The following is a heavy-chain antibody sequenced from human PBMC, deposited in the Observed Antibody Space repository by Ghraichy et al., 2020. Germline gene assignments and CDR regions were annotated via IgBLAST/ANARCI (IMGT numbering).Heavy chain of an antibody. V-gene: IGHV1-69*13. CDR1: GGTFSSYA. D-gene: IGHD3-3*01. CDR2: IIPIFGTA. Sequence: SVKVSCKASGGTFSSYAISWVRQAPGQGLEWMGGIIPIFGTANYAQKFQGRVTITADESTSTAYMELSSLRSEDTAVYYCARDGDFWSGYYNYYYYYGMDVWGQGTTVTVSS. J-gene: IGHJ6*02. CDR3: ARDGDFWSGYYNYYYYYGMDV.